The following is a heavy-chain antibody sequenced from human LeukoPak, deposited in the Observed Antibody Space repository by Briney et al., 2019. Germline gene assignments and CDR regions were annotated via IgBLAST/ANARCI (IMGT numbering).Heavy chain of an antibody. CDR3: AKDVSIAAAGSDY. V-gene: IGHV3-30*18. CDR1: GFTFSSYG. D-gene: IGHD6-13*01. CDR2: ISYDGSNK. J-gene: IGHJ4*02. Sequence: GRSLRLSCAASGFTFSSYGMHWVRQAPGKGLEWVAVISYDGSNKYHADSVKGRFTISRDNSKNTLYLQMNSLRAEDTAVYYCAKDVSIAAAGSDYWGQGTLVTVSS.